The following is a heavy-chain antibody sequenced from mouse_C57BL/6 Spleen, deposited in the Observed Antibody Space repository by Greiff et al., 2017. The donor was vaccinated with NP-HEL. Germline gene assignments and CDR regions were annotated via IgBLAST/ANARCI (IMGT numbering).Heavy chain of an antibody. Sequence: VQLQQPGAELVKPGASVKMSCKASGYTFTSYWITWVKQRPGQGLEWIGDIYPGSGSTNYNEKFKSKATLTVDTSSSTAYMQLSSLTSEDSAVYYCATYGNYLYYVDYWGQGTTLTVSS. CDR3: ATYGNYLYYVDY. V-gene: IGHV1-55*01. J-gene: IGHJ2*01. D-gene: IGHD2-1*01. CDR2: IYPGSGST. CDR1: GYTFTSYW.